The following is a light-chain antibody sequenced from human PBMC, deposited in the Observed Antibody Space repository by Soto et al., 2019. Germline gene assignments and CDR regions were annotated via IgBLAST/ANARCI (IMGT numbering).Light chain of an antibody. CDR1: RSNLGTHT. J-gene: IGLJ2*01. Sequence: QSVLTQPPSASGTPGQTVTISWSGSRSNLGTHTVSWYQLLPGTAPKLLIHRNDQRPSGVPHRFSVSKSGTSASLAVSGLQAEDEADYFCAAWDDSLNGVIFGGGTKLTVL. V-gene: IGLV1-44*01. CDR3: AAWDDSLNGVI. CDR2: RND.